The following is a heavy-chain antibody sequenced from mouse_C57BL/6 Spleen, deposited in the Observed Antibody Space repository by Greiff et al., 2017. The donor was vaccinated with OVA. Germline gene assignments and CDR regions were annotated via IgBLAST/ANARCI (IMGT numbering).Heavy chain of an antibody. CDR2: ISDGGSYT. Sequence: EVKVVESGGGLVKPGGSLKLSCAASGFTFSSYAMSWVRQTPEKRLEWVATISDGGSYTYYPDNVKGRFTISRDNAKNNLYLQMSHLKSEDTAMYYCARDNYYGNYVGAMDYWGQGTSVTVSS. D-gene: IGHD2-1*01. J-gene: IGHJ4*01. CDR3: ARDNYYGNYVGAMDY. CDR1: GFTFSSYA. V-gene: IGHV5-4*01.